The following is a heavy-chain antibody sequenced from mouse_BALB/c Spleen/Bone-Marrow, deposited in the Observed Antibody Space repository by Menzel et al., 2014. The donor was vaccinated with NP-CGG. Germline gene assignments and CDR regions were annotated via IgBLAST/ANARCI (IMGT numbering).Heavy chain of an antibody. D-gene: IGHD1-1*01. CDR3: ASYYGSSYDYFDY. Sequence: VQLQQSGAELVRPGALVKLSCKASGFNIKDYYMHWVKQRPEQGLEWIGWIDPENGNTIYDPKFQGKASITADTSSNTAYLRLSSLTSEDTAVYYCASYYGSSYDYFDYWGQGTPLTVSS. V-gene: IGHV14-1*02. J-gene: IGHJ2*01. CDR1: GFNIKDYY. CDR2: IDPENGNT.